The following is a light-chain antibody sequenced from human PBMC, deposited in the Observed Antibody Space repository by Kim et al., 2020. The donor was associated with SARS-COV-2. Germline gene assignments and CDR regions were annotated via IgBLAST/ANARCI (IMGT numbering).Light chain of an antibody. CDR2: GKN. CDR3: NSRDNNDNVL. Sequence: SSELTQDPAVSVALGQTVRITCQGDSLRTYYTTWFQQKPGQTPIVVFYGKNNRPSWLPDRFSGSSSVNTASLTITATQAGDEADYYCNSRDNNDNVLFGG. J-gene: IGLJ2*01. CDR1: SLRTYY. V-gene: IGLV3-19*01.